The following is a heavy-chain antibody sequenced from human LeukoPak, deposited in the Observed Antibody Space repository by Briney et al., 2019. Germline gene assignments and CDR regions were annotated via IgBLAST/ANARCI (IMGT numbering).Heavy chain of an antibody. CDR3: ARESLGSYKTVVIVARGHDAFDM. Sequence: ASVKVSCKASGGTFSSYAISWVRQAPGQGLEWMGGIIPIFGTANYAQKFQGRVTLTRDTSTSTVYMNVSSLRSEDTAVYYCARESLGSYKTVVIVARGHDAFDMWGQGTMVTVSS. D-gene: IGHD3-22*01. CDR2: IIPIFGTA. J-gene: IGHJ3*02. V-gene: IGHV1-69*05. CDR1: GGTFSSYA.